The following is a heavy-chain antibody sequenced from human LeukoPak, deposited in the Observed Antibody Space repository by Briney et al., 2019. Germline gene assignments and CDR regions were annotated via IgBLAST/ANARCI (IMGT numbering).Heavy chain of an antibody. CDR3: ARGSWGYCSSTSCFPFDY. CDR2: INHSGST. J-gene: IGHJ4*02. Sequence: SETLSLTCTVSGGSISSSSYYWGWVRQPPGKGLEWIGEINHSGSTNYNPPLKSRVTISVDTSKNQFSLKLSSATAADTAVYYCARGSWGYCSSTSCFPFDYWGQGTLVTVSS. CDR1: GGSISSSSYY. D-gene: IGHD2-2*01. V-gene: IGHV4-39*07.